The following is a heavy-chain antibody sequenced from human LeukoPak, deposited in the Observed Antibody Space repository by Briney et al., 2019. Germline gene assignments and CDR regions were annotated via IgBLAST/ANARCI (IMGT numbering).Heavy chain of an antibody. J-gene: IGHJ3*02. D-gene: IGHD2-2*01. Sequence: GGSLRLSCAASGFTFSSYSMNWVRKARGKGLELVSSISSSSSYIYYADSVKGRFTISRDNAKNSLYLQMNSLRAEDTAMYYCARDDIVVVPAAMEVGAFDIWGQGTMVTVSS. CDR1: GFTFSSYS. CDR2: ISSSSSYI. CDR3: ARDDIVVVPAAMEVGAFDI. V-gene: IGHV3-21*01.